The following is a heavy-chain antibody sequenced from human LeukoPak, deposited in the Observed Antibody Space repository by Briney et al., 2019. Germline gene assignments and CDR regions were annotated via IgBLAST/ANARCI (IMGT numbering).Heavy chain of an antibody. Sequence: PGGSLRLSCAASGFTFGNYWMSWVRQAPGKGLEWIGEINHSGSTNYNPSLKSRVTISIDTSKNQFSLILSSVTAADTAVYYCARGLSDVYWGQGTLVTVSS. CDR1: GFTFGNYW. V-gene: IGHV4-34*01. CDR3: ARGLSDVY. CDR2: INHSGST. J-gene: IGHJ4*02.